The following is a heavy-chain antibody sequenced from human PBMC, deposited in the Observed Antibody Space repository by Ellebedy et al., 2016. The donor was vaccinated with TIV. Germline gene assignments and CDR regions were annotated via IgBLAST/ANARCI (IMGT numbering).Heavy chain of an antibody. CDR1: GFTVSSNY. CDR3: SSLYSTSTYVDY. CDR2: IYSGGST. V-gene: IGHV3-66*01. J-gene: IGHJ4*02. Sequence: GESLKISCVASGFTVSSNYVSWVRQTPGKGLEWVSIIYSGGSTYYADSVKGRFTISRDNSQNTLYLHMNNLRAEDTAVYYCSSLYSTSTYVDYWGQGTLVTVSS. D-gene: IGHD6-6*01.